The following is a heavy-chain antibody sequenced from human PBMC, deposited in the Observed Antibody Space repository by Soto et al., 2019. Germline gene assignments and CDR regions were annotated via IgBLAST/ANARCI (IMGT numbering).Heavy chain of an antibody. J-gene: IGHJ4*02. D-gene: IGHD3-10*01. Sequence: SVKVSCKASGDTFSFYSINWVRQAPGLGLEWMGRVNPILSMSNYAQRFQGRVTMTADKSTSTAYMELSGLRSEDTAMYYCATSYGSGYRAFDYWGQGALVTVS. CDR3: ATSYGSGYRAFDY. V-gene: IGHV1-69*02. CDR1: GDTFSFYS. CDR2: VNPILSMS.